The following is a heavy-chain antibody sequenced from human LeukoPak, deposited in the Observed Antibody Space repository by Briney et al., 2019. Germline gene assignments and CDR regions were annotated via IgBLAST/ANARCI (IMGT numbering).Heavy chain of an antibody. CDR3: ARAGSTSRLDP. Sequence: SETLSLTCTVSGGSISSYYWSWLRQPPGKGLEWIGYIYYSGSTNYNPSLKSRVTISVGTSKNQFSLKLSSVTAADTAVYYCARAGSTSRLDPWGQGTLVTVSS. CDR1: GGSISSYY. D-gene: IGHD2-2*01. J-gene: IGHJ5*02. CDR2: IYYSGST. V-gene: IGHV4-59*01.